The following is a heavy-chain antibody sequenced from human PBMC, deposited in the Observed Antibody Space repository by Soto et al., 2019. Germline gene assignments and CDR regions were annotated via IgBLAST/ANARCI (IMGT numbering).Heavy chain of an antibody. Sequence: QVQLVESGGGVVQPGTSLRLSCAASGFTLSCCGMHWVRQAPGKGLEWVAVTTYDERDTHYADSVKGRFTISRDKSKNTVELQMNSLAVEDTGIYYCAKGSSSGYYRTADYWGHGTLVFVS. J-gene: IGHJ4*01. CDR2: TTYDERDT. V-gene: IGHV3-30*18. D-gene: IGHD3-22*01. CDR3: AKGSSSGYYRTADY. CDR1: GFTLSCCG.